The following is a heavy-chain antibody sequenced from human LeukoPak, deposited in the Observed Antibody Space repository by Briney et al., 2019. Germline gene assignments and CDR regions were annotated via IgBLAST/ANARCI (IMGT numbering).Heavy chain of an antibody. CDR1: GFTFSSYS. Sequence: GGSLRLSCAASGFTFSSYSMNWVRQAPGKGLEWVSYISSSSSYTNYADSVKGRFTISRDNAKNSLYLQMNSLRAEDTAVYYCARGKEKWLDHFDYWGQGSLVTVSS. CDR2: ISSSSSYT. V-gene: IGHV3-21*05. J-gene: IGHJ4*02. CDR3: ARGKEKWLDHFDY. D-gene: IGHD6-19*01.